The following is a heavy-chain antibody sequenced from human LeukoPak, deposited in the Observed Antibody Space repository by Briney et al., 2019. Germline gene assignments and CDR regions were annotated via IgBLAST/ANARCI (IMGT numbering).Heavy chain of an antibody. V-gene: IGHV1-46*01. D-gene: IGHD5-24*01. CDR1: GFTFTNYN. CDR2: MNPSGCST. CDR3: ATVRDGYTNAYDI. Sequence: ASVKVSCKASGFTFTNYNMHWVRQAPGQALEWMGVMNPSGCSTNYAQNFQSRVTMTRDTSTSTVYMELSSLRSEDTAVYYCATVRDGYTNAYDIWGQGTMVTVPS. J-gene: IGHJ3*02.